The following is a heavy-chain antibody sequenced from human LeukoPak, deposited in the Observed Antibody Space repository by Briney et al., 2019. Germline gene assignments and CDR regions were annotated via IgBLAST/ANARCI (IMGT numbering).Heavy chain of an antibody. Sequence: KPSETLSLTCTVSGGSISSYYWSWIRQPPGKGLEWIGYISHSGSTNYNPSLKSRVTISVDTSKNQFSLKLSSVTAADTAVYYCARHRMATIGPSDAFDIWGQGTMVTVSS. CDR3: ARHRMATIGPSDAFDI. J-gene: IGHJ3*02. D-gene: IGHD5-24*01. V-gene: IGHV4-59*08. CDR1: GGSISSYY. CDR2: ISHSGST.